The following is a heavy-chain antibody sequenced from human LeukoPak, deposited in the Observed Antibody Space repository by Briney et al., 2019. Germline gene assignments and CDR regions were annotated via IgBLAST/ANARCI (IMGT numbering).Heavy chain of an antibody. CDR2: VYYSGNK. CDR1: GDSIKSGRYY. CDR3: ARHGGNTWYFASYFDY. Sequence: SETLSLTCSVSGDSIKSGRYYWVWIRQPPGKGLEWIGNVYYSGNKYYNPSLKSRLTISVDTSKNHFVLKLSSVTAADTAVYYRARHGGNTWYFASYFDYWGQGIQVTVSS. V-gene: IGHV4-39*01. J-gene: IGHJ4*02. D-gene: IGHD6-13*01.